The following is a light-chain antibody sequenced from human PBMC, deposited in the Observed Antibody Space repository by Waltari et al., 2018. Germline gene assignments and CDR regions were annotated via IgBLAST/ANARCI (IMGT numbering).Light chain of an antibody. J-gene: IGKJ5*01. V-gene: IGKV1-5*03. CDR2: EAS. CDR3: QQYDYYVT. CDR1: QNINKW. Sequence: DIQMTQSPSTLSASVGDRVTITCRARQNINKWLDWYQQKPGQAPKTLITEASALETGVPLRFSGSGSATEFTLTISSLQPDDFATYYCQQYDYYVTFGQGTRLEIK.